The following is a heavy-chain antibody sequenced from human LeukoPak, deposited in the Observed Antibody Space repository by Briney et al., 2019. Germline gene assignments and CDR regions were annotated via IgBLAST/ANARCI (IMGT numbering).Heavy chain of an antibody. CDR2: ISSSSSTI. CDR1: GFTFSSYG. V-gene: IGHV3-48*01. Sequence: GGSLRLSCVASGFTFSSYGMNWVRQAPGKGLEWVSYISSSSSTIYYADSVKGRFTISRDNAKNSLYLQMNSLRAEDTAVYYCARDSGYYYDSSGDWGQGTLVTVSS. J-gene: IGHJ4*02. D-gene: IGHD3-22*01. CDR3: ARDSGYYYDSSGD.